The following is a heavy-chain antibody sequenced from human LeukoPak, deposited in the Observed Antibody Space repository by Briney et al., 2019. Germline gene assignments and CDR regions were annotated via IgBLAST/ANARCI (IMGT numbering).Heavy chain of an antibody. CDR3: AKDQPGAGFDL. Sequence: GGSLRLSCVASGFTFRTYDMNWVRQAPGKGLEWVSGISGSGGVKNYVDSTKGRFTISRDNSKNTLSLEMTRLGAEDTAIYYCAKDQPGAGFDLWGQGTLVTVAS. J-gene: IGHJ5*02. V-gene: IGHV3-23*01. D-gene: IGHD1-1*01. CDR2: ISGSGGVK. CDR1: GFTFRTYD.